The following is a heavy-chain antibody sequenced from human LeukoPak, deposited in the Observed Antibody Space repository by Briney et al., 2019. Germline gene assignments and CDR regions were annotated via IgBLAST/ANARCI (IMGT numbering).Heavy chain of an antibody. V-gene: IGHV1-2*02. CDR2: INPNSGGT. J-gene: IGHJ5*02. CDR3: ARDRYPYCSSTSCYDPDNWFDP. CDR1: GYTFTGYY. D-gene: IGHD2-2*01. Sequence: ASVKVSCKASGYTFTGYYMHWVRQAPGQGLEWMGWINPNSGGTSYAQKFQGRVTMTRDTSISTAYMELSRLRSDDTAVYYCARDRYPYCSSTSCYDPDNWFDPWGQGTLVTVSS.